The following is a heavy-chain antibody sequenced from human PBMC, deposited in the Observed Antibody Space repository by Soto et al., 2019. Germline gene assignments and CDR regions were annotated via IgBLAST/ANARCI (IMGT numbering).Heavy chain of an antibody. CDR1: GGSISSSTYY. Sequence: QLQLQESGPGLVKPSETLSLTCTVSGGSISSSTYYWGWIRQPPGQGLEWIWNIYYGGSPYYNPSLKSRVTVSLDTSKNQFSLKLSALNAADPAVYDCATQSGSGYYSLAYCGKGTLVTVAS. CDR3: ATQSGSGYYSLAY. CDR2: IYYGGSP. J-gene: IGHJ4*02. D-gene: IGHD3-22*01. V-gene: IGHV4-39*01.